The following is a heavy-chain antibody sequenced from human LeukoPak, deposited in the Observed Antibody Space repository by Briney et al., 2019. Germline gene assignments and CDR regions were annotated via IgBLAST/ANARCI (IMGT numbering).Heavy chain of an antibody. J-gene: IGHJ4*02. Sequence: GGSLRLSCAASGFTFSSYAMHWVRQAPGKGLEWVAVISYDGSNKYYADSVKGRFTISRDNSKNTLYLQMNSLRAEDTAVYYCARAWDYYDSSGYIDYWGQGTLVTVSS. CDR3: ARAWDYYDSSGYIDY. CDR1: GFTFSSYA. V-gene: IGHV3-30-3*01. CDR2: ISYDGSNK. D-gene: IGHD3-22*01.